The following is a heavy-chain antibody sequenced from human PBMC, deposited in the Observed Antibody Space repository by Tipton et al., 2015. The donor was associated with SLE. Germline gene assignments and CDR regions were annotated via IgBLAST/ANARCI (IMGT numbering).Heavy chain of an antibody. CDR2: IDYSGST. V-gene: IGHV4-59*01. CDR1: GASISDYY. J-gene: IGHJ6*03. CDR3: ARVGYLGSGKTWDMDV. Sequence: LSLTCTVSGASISDYYWTWIRQFPGKGLDWIGYIDYSGSTNYNPPLKSRLTISGDTSKNQFSLHLTSVTAADTAIYYCARVGYLGSGKTWDMDVWGKGITVTVSS. D-gene: IGHD3-10*01.